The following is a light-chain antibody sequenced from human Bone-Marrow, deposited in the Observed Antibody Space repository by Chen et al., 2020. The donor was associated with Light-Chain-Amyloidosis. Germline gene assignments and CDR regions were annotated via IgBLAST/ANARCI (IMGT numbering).Light chain of an antibody. V-gene: IGLV1-40*01. Sequence: QSVLTQPPSVSGAPGQRVTISCTGSSSNIGAGYDVHWYQQLPGPAPKLLIYGNSNRPSGVPDRFSGSKSGTSASLAITGLQAEDEADYYCQSYDSPHVVFGGGTKLTVL. CDR1: SSNIGAGYD. J-gene: IGLJ2*01. CDR3: QSYDSPHVV. CDR2: GNS.